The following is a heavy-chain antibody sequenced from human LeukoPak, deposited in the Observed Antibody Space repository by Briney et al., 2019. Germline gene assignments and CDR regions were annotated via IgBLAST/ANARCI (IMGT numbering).Heavy chain of an antibody. V-gene: IGHV3-48*01. CDR3: ARERTYSSGWYKSYYMDV. CDR1: GFIFSSYS. Sequence: GGSLRLSCAASGFIFSSYSMKWVRQAPGKGLEWVSYISSSTTIYYADSVKGRFTISRDNAKNSLYLQMNSLRAEDTAVYYCARERTYSSGWYKSYYMDVWGKGTTVTISS. CDR2: ISSSTTI. D-gene: IGHD6-19*01. J-gene: IGHJ6*03.